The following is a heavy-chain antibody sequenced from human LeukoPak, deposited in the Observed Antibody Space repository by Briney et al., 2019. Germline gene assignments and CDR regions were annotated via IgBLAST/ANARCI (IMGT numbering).Heavy chain of an antibody. Sequence: ASVKVSCKASGYTFTNYDINWERRATGQGLDWMGWINPNSGNTGYAQKFQGRVTMTRSTSISTAYMELSSLTSEDTAVYYCARVSLGYCSGGTCYFQDHWGQGTLVTVSS. CDR3: ARVSLGYCSGGTCYFQDH. CDR2: INPNSGNT. J-gene: IGHJ4*02. V-gene: IGHV1-8*01. D-gene: IGHD2-15*01. CDR1: GYTFTNYD.